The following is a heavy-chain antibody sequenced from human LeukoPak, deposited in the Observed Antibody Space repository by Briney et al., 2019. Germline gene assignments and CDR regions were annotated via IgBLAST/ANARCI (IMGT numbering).Heavy chain of an antibody. CDR3: TTDLILFGG. V-gene: IGHV3-15*01. CDR1: GFTFSKAW. CDR2: IKTRIEGETT. J-gene: IGHJ4*02. D-gene: IGHD3-10*01. Sequence: GGSLRLSCAASGFTFSKAWMTWVRQAPGKGLEWVGRIKTRIEGETTDYAAPVQGRFTISRDDSRNILYLQMNSLKTEDTAFYYCTTDLILFGGGGQGTLVTVSS.